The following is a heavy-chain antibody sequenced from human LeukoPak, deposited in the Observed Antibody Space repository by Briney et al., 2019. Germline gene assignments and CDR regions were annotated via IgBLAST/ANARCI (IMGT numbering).Heavy chain of an antibody. D-gene: IGHD5-24*01. V-gene: IGHV3-30*04. CDR2: ISYDGSNK. CDR3: ARDVEGWLLLSRGYAFDI. J-gene: IGHJ3*02. Sequence: PGRSLRLSCAASGFTFSSYAMHWVRQAPGKGLEWVAVISYDGSNKYYADSVKGRFTISRDNSKNTLYLQMNSLRAEDTAVYYCARDVEGWLLLSRGYAFDIWGQGTMVTVSS. CDR1: GFTFSSYA.